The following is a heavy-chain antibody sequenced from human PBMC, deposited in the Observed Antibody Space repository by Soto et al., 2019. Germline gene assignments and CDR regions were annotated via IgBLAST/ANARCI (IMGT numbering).Heavy chain of an antibody. CDR3: ARFSVVVPAAIGGWDY. D-gene: IGHD2-2*01. CDR1: GFTFSSYW. CDR2: IKQDGSEK. V-gene: IGHV3-7*03. Sequence: EVQLVESGGGLVQPGGSLRLSCAASGFTFSSYWMSWVRQAPGKGLEWVANIKQDGSEKYYVDSVKGRFTISRDNAKNSLYLQMNSLRAEDTAVYYCARFSVVVPAAIGGWDYWGQGTLVTVSS. J-gene: IGHJ4*02.